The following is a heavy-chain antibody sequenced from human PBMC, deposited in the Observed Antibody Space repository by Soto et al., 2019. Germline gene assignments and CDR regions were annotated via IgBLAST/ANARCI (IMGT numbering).Heavy chain of an antibody. Sequence: PSETLSLTCTVSGGSISSSSYYWGWIRQPPGKGLEWIGSIYYSGSTYYNPSLKSRVTISVDTSKNQFSLKLSSVTAADTAVYYCARRRITMVRGVITGPHFDYWGQGTLVTVSS. CDR2: IYYSGST. CDR3: ARRRITMVRGVITGPHFDY. J-gene: IGHJ4*02. V-gene: IGHV4-39*01. D-gene: IGHD3-10*01. CDR1: GGSISSSSYY.